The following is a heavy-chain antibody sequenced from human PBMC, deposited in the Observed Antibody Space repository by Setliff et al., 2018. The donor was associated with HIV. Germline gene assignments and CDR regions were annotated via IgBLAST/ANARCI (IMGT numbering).Heavy chain of an antibody. CDR3: ARGLERTNTLFGVVSIWLDP. J-gene: IGHJ5*02. Sequence: GGSLRLSCAASGFTFSSYWMNWVRQAPGKGLEWVATINEDGSKKYYGASVQGRFTVSRDNARKSLSLQMNSLRGDDTAVYYCARGLERTNTLFGVVSIWLDPWGQGTLVTVSS. V-gene: IGHV3-7*03. D-gene: IGHD3-3*01. CDR2: INEDGSKK. CDR1: GFTFSSYW.